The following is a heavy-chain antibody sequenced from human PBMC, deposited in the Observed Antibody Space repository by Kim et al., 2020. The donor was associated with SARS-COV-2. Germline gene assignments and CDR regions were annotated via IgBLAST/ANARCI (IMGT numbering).Heavy chain of an antibody. D-gene: IGHD5-12*01. CDR1: GFTFSDYY. CDR2: ISSSGSTI. CDR3: ARYATVDGGYSKPVGSLFDP. J-gene: IGHJ5*02. Sequence: GGSLRLSCAASGFTFSDYYMSWIRQAPGKGLEWVSYISSSGSTIYYADSVKGRFTISRDNAKNSLYLQMNSLRAEDTAVYYCARYATVDGGYSKPVGSLFDPWGQGTLVTVSS. V-gene: IGHV3-11*01.